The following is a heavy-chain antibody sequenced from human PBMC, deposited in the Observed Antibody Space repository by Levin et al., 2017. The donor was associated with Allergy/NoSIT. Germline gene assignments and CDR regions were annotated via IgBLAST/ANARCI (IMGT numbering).Heavy chain of an antibody. CDR2: IYPGDSDT. Sequence: WASVKVSCKGSGYSFTSYWIGWVRQMPGKGLEWMGIIYPGDSDTKYSPSFQGQVTISADKSISTAYLQWSSLKASDTAMYYCARSSNFDYWGQGTLVTVSS. CDR1: GYSFTSYW. D-gene: IGHD6-6*01. J-gene: IGHJ4*02. V-gene: IGHV5-51*01. CDR3: ARSSNFDY.